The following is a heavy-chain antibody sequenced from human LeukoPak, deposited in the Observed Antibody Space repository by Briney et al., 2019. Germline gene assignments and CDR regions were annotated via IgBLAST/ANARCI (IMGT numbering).Heavy chain of an antibody. CDR3: ARVITMVRGVIIDPDAFDI. CDR1: GGSISSYY. V-gene: IGHV4-4*07. Sequence: SETLSLTCTVSGGSISSYYWSWIRQPAGKGLEWIGRIYSSGSTNYNPSLKSRVTMSVDTSKNQFSLKLSSVTAADTAVYYCARVITMVRGVIIDPDAFDIWGQGTMVTVSS. J-gene: IGHJ3*02. CDR2: IYSSGST. D-gene: IGHD3-10*01.